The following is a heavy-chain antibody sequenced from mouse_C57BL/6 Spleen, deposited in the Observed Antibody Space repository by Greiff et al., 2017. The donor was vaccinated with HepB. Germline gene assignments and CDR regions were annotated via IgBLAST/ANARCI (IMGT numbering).Heavy chain of an antibody. CDR1: GFTFSDYG. V-gene: IGHV5-17*01. CDR2: ISSGSSTI. J-gene: IGHJ3*01. D-gene: IGHD1-1*01. Sequence: VQLKESGGGLVKPGGSLKLSCAASGFTFSDYGMHWVRQAPEKGLEWVAYISSGSSTIYYADTVKGRFTISRDNAKNTLFLQMTSLRSEDTAMYYCARSHYYGSSYGGFAYWGQGTLVTVSA. CDR3: ARSHYYGSSYGGFAY.